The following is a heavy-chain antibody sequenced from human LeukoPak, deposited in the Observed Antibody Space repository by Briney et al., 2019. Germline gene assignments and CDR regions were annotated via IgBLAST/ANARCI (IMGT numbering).Heavy chain of an antibody. V-gene: IGHV4-59*11. J-gene: IGHJ4*02. CDR1: GGSISSHY. D-gene: IGHD4-23*01. Sequence: SETPSLTCTVSGGSISSHYWSWIRQPPGKGLEWIGYIYYSGSTNYNPSLKSRVTISVDTSKNQFSLKLSPVTAADTAVYYCARGGNSEYYYFDYWGQGTLVTVSS. CDR2: IYYSGST. CDR3: ARGGNSEYYYFDY.